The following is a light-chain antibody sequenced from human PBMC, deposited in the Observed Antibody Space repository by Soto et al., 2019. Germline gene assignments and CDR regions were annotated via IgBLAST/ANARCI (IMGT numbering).Light chain of an antibody. CDR2: EVS. CDR1: QSLVHSDGNTY. CDR3: MQTTQFPLT. J-gene: IGKJ4*01. Sequence: DIVLTQTPLSSPVTLGQPDSISCRSSQSLVHSDGNTYLNWLQQRPGQPPRLLIYEVSNRFSGFPDRFSGSGAGTDFTLEISRVEAEDVGVYYCMQTTQFPLTFGGGTKVEIK. V-gene: IGKV2-24*01.